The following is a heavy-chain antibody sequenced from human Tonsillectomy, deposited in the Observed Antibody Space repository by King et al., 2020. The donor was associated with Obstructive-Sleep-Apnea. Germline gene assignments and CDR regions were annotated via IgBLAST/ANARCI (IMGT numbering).Heavy chain of an antibody. CDR1: GFTFSSYS. CDR2: ISSSSSTI. J-gene: IGHJ4*02. Sequence: VQLVESGGGLVQPGGSMRLSCAASGFTFSSYSMNWVRQAPGKGLEWVSYISSSSSTIYYADSVKGRFTIYRDNAKNSMYLQMNSLRAEDTAVYYCAGEGSYGYRYYFDYWGKGTLVTVSS. D-gene: IGHD5-18*01. V-gene: IGHV3-48*01. CDR3: AGEGSYGYRYYFDY.